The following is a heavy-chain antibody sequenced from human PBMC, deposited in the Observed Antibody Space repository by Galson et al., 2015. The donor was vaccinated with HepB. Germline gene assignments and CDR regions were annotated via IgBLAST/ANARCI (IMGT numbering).Heavy chain of an antibody. CDR1: GYTFTSYY. Sequence: SVKVSCKASGYTFTSYYMHWVRQAPGQGLEWMGIINPSGGSTSYAQKFQGRVTMTRDTSTSTVYMELSSLRSEDTAVYYCARDPVGYYDFWSGYYSGNSANYFDYWGQGTLVTVSS. D-gene: IGHD3-3*01. V-gene: IGHV1-46*01. J-gene: IGHJ4*02. CDR3: ARDPVGYYDFWSGYYSGNSANYFDY. CDR2: INPSGGST.